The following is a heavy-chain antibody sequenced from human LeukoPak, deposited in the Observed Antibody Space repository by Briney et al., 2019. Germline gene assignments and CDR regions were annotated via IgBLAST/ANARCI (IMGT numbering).Heavy chain of an antibody. Sequence: SETLSLTCTVSGYSISTGYYWDWIRQPAGKGLEWIGRIYTSGSTNYNPSLKSRVTISVDTSKNQFSLKLSSVTAADTAVYYCARDEDNGSYYSSSWFDPWGQGTLVTVSS. J-gene: IGHJ5*02. CDR3: ARDEDNGSYYSSSWFDP. CDR1: GYSISTGYY. CDR2: IYTSGST. V-gene: IGHV4-61*02. D-gene: IGHD1-26*01.